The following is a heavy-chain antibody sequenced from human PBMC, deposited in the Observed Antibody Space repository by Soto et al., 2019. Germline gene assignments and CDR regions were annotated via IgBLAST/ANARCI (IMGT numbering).Heavy chain of an antibody. CDR1: GDTFSRST. CDR3: AIANYGDDDY. Sequence: QVQLVQSGAEVKKPGASVKVSCKTSGDTFSRSTISWVRQAHGQGLEWMGWISAYSGNVKYAWKFQDRVTMTTDTSTSTAYVELRSLRFDDTAVYYCAIANYGDDDYWGQGTLVTVSS. J-gene: IGHJ4*02. D-gene: IGHD4-17*01. CDR2: ISAYSGNV. V-gene: IGHV1-18*01.